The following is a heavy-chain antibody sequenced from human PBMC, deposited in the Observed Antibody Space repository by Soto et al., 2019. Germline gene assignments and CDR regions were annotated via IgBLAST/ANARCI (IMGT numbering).Heavy chain of an antibody. CDR3: ARWVSATDFDS. J-gene: IGHJ4*02. D-gene: IGHD2-8*01. CDR1: GYTFSSFE. Sequence: QVRLVQSVAEVKKPGASVKVSCKASGYTFSSFEIHWVRQAAGQGLEWMGWMNPNNGDTGHAQKFQGRVTMTRNTSISTAFMELRSLRSEDTAMFYCARWVSATDFDSWGQGTLVTVSS. V-gene: IGHV1-8*01. CDR2: MNPNNGDT.